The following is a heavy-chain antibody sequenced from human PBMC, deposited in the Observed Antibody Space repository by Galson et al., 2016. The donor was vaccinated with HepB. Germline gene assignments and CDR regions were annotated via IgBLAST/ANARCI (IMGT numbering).Heavy chain of an antibody. CDR2: IYYNGNT. Sequence: SETLSLTCTVSGGSISSRSFCWGWIRQPPGKGLEWIGSIYYNGNTYYNPSLKSRVSMSIDTSKTQFSLKMSPVTAADTALYYCARQDDDYGKWFDPWGQGALVTVSS. D-gene: IGHD4-17*01. CDR3: ARQDDDYGKWFDP. V-gene: IGHV4-39*01. J-gene: IGHJ5*02. CDR1: GGSISSRSFC.